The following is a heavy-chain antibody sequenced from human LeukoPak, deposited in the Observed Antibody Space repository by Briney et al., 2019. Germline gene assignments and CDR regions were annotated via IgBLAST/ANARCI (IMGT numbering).Heavy chain of an antibody. CDR3: AREVVGARPYYFDY. CDR2: IYYSGST. V-gene: IGHV4-59*12. J-gene: IGHJ4*02. D-gene: IGHD1-26*01. Sequence: SETLSLTCTVSGGSISSYYWSWIRQPPGKGLEWIGYIYYSGSTNYNPSLKSRVTISVDTSKNQFSLKLSSVTAADTAVYYCAREVVGARPYYFDYWGQGTLVTVSS. CDR1: GGSISSYY.